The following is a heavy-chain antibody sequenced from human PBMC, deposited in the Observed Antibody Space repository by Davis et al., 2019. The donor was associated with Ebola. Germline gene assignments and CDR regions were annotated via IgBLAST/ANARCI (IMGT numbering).Heavy chain of an antibody. CDR2: INAGNGNT. CDR3: ARGGLTEDIVVVVAALQSTYFDY. CDR1: GYTFTSYA. Sequence: AASVKVSCKASGYTFTSYAMHWVRQAPGQRLEWMGWINAGNGNTKYSQKFQGRVTMTRDTSISTAYMELSRLRSDDTAVYYCARGGLTEDIVVVVAALQSTYFDYWGQGTLVTVSS. D-gene: IGHD2-15*01. V-gene: IGHV1-3*01. J-gene: IGHJ4*02.